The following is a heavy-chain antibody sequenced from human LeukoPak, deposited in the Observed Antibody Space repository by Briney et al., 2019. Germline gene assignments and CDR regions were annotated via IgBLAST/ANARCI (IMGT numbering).Heavy chain of an antibody. CDR3: VRLGSTSPGNWYKLFDR. Sequence: GGSLRLSCAASGLTFSSHWMHWVRQAPGKGLVWVSRITNDGSSTTYADSVKGRFTISRDNAKNMLYLQVNSLRAEDTAVYYCVRLGSTSPGNWYKLFDRWGQGTLVTVSS. CDR2: ITNDGSST. D-gene: IGHD2-2*01. V-gene: IGHV3-74*01. CDR1: GLTFSSHW. J-gene: IGHJ5*02.